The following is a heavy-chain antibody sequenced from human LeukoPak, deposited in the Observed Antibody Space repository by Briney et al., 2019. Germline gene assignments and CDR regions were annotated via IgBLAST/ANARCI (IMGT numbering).Heavy chain of an antibody. CDR2: INHSGST. CDR1: GGSFSGYY. D-gene: IGHD2/OR15-2a*01. V-gene: IGHV4-34*01. Sequence: PSETLSLTCAVYGGSFSGYYWSWIRQPPGKGLEWIGEINHSGSTNYNPSLKSRVTISVDTSKNQFSLKLSSVTAADTAVYYCARGKSEDFLAFDIWGQGTMVTVSS. J-gene: IGHJ3*02. CDR3: ARGKSEDFLAFDI.